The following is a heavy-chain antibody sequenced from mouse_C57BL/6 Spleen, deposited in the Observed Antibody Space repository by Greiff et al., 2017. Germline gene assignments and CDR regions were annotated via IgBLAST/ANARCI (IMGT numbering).Heavy chain of an antibody. V-gene: IGHV1-80*01. D-gene: IGHD1-3*01. CDR3: ARGSGDFDY. CDR2: IYPGDGGT. J-gene: IGHJ2*01. CDR1: GYAFSSYW. Sequence: QVQLQQSGAELVKPGASVKISCKASGYAFSSYWMNWVQQRPGKGLEWIGQIYPGDGGTNYNGKFKGKATLTADTSSSPAYMQLSSLTSEDSAISFCARGSGDFDYWGQGTTLTVSS.